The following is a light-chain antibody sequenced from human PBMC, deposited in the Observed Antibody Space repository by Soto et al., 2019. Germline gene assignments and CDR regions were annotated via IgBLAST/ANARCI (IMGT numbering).Light chain of an antibody. CDR2: GNR. Sequence: QSVLTQPPSVSGVPGQRVTISCTGNNSNLGAGYDVHWYQQLPGAAPKLVVFGNRNRPSGVPERFSGSKSGTSASLAITGLQAEDEADYYCSSYAGRNNFYVFGTGTKLTVL. J-gene: IGLJ1*01. CDR3: SSYAGRNNFYV. V-gene: IGLV1-40*01. CDR1: NSNLGAGYD.